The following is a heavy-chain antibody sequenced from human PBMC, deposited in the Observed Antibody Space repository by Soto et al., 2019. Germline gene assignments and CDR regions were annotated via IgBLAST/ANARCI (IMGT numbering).Heavy chain of an antibody. CDR2: INHSGST. D-gene: IGHD2-8*01. Sequence: SETLSLTCAVYGGSFSGYYWSWIRQPPGKGLEWIGEINHSGSTNYNPSLKSRVTISVDTSKNQFSLKLSSVTAADTAVYYCARVADIVLMVYAKRGAFDIWGQGTMVT. CDR1: GGSFSGYY. J-gene: IGHJ3*02. V-gene: IGHV4-34*01. CDR3: ARVADIVLMVYAKRGAFDI.